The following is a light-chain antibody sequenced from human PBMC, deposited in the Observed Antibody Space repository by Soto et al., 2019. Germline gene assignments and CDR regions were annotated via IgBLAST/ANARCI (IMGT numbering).Light chain of an antibody. J-gene: IGKJ1*01. V-gene: IGKV1-5*03. Sequence: DVQMTQSPSSLSASIGDRVTITCRASQSISTWLAWYQQKPGQAPKLLITHSSTLQNGVPSRFIGRGSGTEFTLTISSLQPDDFATYYFQQYNFFRTFGQGTKVEV. CDR3: QQYNFFRT. CDR2: HSS. CDR1: QSISTW.